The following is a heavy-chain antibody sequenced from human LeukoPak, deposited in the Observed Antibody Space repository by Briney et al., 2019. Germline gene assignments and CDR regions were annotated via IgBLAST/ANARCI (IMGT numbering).Heavy chain of an antibody. D-gene: IGHD5-12*01. CDR1: GFTFSNYA. CDR2: ISYDGSNK. J-gene: IGHJ6*03. V-gene: IGHV3-30*04. Sequence: GRSLRLSCAASGFTFSNYAMHWVRQAQGKGLEWVAVISYDGSNKYYADSVKGRFTISRDNSKNTLYLQMSSLRAEDTAVYYCARSLATSYYYMDVWGKGTTVTVSS. CDR3: ARSLATSYYYMDV.